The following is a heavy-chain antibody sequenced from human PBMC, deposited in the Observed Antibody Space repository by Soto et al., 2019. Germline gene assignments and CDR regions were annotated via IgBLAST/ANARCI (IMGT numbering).Heavy chain of an antibody. Sequence: SETLSLTCTVSGGSISSYYWSWIRQPPGKGLEWIGYIYYSGSTNYNPSLKSRVTISVDTSKNRFSLKLSSVTAADTAVYYCARVGPVGGGFYDSSGYYPYYYYYGMDVWGQGTTVTVSS. CDR2: IYYSGST. V-gene: IGHV4-59*01. J-gene: IGHJ6*02. CDR1: GGSISSYY. D-gene: IGHD3-22*01. CDR3: ARVGPVGGGFYDSSGYYPYYYYYGMDV.